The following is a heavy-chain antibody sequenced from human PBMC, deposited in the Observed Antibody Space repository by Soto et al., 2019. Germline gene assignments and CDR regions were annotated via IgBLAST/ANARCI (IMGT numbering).Heavy chain of an antibody. D-gene: IGHD3-3*01. CDR3: ARRGMNNDFWRGYSAYYYYAMDV. CDR1: GGSISRGDYF. CDR2: IYYSGST. Sequence: PSETLSLTCTVSGGSISRGDYFWSWIRQPPGRGLEWIGFIYYSGSTNYNPSLKSRLSISMDSSKNEFSLRLTSVTAADTAVYYCARRGMNNDFWRGYSAYYYYAMDVWGQGTTVTVSS. J-gene: IGHJ6*02. V-gene: IGHV4-30-4*01.